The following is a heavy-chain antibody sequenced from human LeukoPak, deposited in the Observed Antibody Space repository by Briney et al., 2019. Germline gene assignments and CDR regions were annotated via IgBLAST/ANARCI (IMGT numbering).Heavy chain of an antibody. V-gene: IGHV3-21*01. CDR3: ARVSPTPGYSSSWYFTNFDY. Sequence: PGGSLRLSCAASGFTFSSYSMNWVRQAPGKGREWVSSISSDSSYIYYADAVHGRFTVSRDNAKYSLYLQMNSLRAEDTAVYYCARVSPTPGYSSSWYFTNFDYWGQGTLVTVSS. D-gene: IGHD6-13*01. CDR2: ISSDSSYI. CDR1: GFTFSSYS. J-gene: IGHJ4*02.